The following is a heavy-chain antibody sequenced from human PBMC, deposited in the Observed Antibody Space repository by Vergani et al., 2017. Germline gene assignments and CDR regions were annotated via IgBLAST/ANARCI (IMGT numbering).Heavy chain of an antibody. CDR2: IYHSGST. CDR1: GYSISSGYY. J-gene: IGHJ3*02. V-gene: IGHV4-38-2*02. Sequence: QVQLQESGPGLVKPSETLSLTCTVSGYSISSGYYWGWIRQPPGKGLEWIGSIYHSGSTYYNPSLKSRVTISVDTSKNQFSLKLSSVTAADTAVYYCASGETGYYRPPDAFYIWGQGTMVTVSS. CDR3: ASGETGYYRPPDAFYI. D-gene: IGHD3-9*01.